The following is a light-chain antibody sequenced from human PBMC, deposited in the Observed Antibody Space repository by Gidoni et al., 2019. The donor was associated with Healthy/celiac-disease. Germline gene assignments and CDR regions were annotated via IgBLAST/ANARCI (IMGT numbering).Light chain of an antibody. CDR2: HAS. Sequence: DIQMTQSPSTLPAYVGDRVTITCRASQSISSWLAWYQQKPGKAPKLRIYHASSLESGVPSRFSGSGSGTEFTLTISSLQPDDFATYYCQQYNSYSGTVGQXTKVEIK. CDR1: QSISSW. CDR3: QQYNSYSGT. V-gene: IGKV1-5*03. J-gene: IGKJ1*01.